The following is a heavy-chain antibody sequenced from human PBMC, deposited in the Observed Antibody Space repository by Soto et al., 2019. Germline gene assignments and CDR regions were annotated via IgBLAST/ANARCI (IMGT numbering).Heavy chain of an antibody. J-gene: IGHJ4*02. CDR1: GFTFSNAW. D-gene: IGHD4-17*01. CDR3: CPCDYGYVGFDY. V-gene: IGHV3-15*01. Sequence: EVQLVESGGGLVKPGGSLRLSCAASGFTFSNAWMSWVRQAPGKGLEWVGRIKSKTDGGTTDYAAPVKGRFTISRDDSKNTLYLQMNSLKTEDTAVYYCCPCDYGYVGFDYWGQGTLVTVSS. CDR2: IKSKTDGGTT.